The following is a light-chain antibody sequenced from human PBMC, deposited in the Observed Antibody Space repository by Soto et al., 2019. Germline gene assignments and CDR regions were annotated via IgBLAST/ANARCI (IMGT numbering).Light chain of an antibody. J-gene: IGLJ1*01. CDR1: SSNIGVNA. V-gene: IGLV1-51*01. Sequence: VLTQPPSVSAGPVQKDTISCSGSSSNIGVNAVYWYQQLPGTAHTLLIYDDNKRPSGIPDRFSGSKSGTSATLGITGFQTGGEADYYCGLWDSSQTADVFRLGTKGTV. CDR2: DDN. CDR3: GLWDSSQTADV.